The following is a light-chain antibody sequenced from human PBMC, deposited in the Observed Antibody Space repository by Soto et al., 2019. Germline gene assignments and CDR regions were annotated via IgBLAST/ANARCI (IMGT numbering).Light chain of an antibody. CDR1: QSVSSIY. V-gene: IGKV3-20*01. CDR2: GAS. CDR3: QQYGSSPYT. Sequence: EIVLTQSPGTLSLSPGERATLSCRASQSVSSIYLAWYQQKPGQAPRLLIYGASSRATGIPDRFSGSGSGTDFTLTISRLEPEYFAVYYCQQYGSSPYTFGQGTKLEIK. J-gene: IGKJ2*01.